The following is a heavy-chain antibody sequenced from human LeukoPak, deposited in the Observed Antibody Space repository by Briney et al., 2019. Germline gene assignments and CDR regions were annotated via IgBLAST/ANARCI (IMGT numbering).Heavy chain of an antibody. V-gene: IGHV4-4*02. CDR2: IYHSGNT. J-gene: IGHJ6*03. CDR3: ARQFLWFYYMDV. Sequence: SETLSLTCAVSGGSISSSNWWSWVRQHPGKGLEWIGEIYHSGNTNYNPSLKSRVTISVDTSKNQFSLKLSSVTAADTAVYYCARQFLWFYYMDVWGKGTTVTISS. D-gene: IGHD3-10*01. CDR1: GGSISSSNW.